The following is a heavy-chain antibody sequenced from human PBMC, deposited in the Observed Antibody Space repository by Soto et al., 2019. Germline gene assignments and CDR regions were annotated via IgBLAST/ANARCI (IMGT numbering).Heavy chain of an antibody. CDR3: ARGAATVTPGWFDP. CDR1: VYSISSGYY. D-gene: IGHD4-17*01. CDR2: IYHSGST. J-gene: IGHJ5*02. V-gene: IGHV4-38-2*01. Sequence: ETLSLTCAVSVYSISSGYYWGCIRQTPGKGLEWIASIYHSGSTYYNPSLKSRVTISVDTSKNQFSLKLTSVTAADTAVYYCARGAATVTPGWFDPWGQGIMVTVSS.